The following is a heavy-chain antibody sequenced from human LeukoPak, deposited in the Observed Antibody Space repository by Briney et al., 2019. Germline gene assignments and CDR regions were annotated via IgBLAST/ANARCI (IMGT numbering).Heavy chain of an antibody. J-gene: IGHJ5*02. CDR1: GFSFRTYA. CDR3: AKDRSDYGDYGVALLGP. V-gene: IGHV3-23*01. Sequence: GGSLRLSCAVSGFSFRTYAMSWVRQIPGKGLEWVSSISGSGGGTHYADSVKGRFTISRDNSRNTLYLQMNSLRAEDTAVYYCAKDRSDYGDYGVALLGPWGQGTLVTVSS. D-gene: IGHD4-17*01. CDR2: ISGSGGGT.